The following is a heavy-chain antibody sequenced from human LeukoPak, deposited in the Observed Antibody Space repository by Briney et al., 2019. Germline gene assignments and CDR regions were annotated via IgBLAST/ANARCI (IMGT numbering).Heavy chain of an antibody. Sequence: SETLSLTCTVSGGSISSSDFYWGWIRQPPGKGLEWIGSIYYSGSTYYNPSLETRVTISVDTSKNQFSLRLSSVTAADTAVYYCARQVVPGYYDYWGQGTLVTVSS. V-gene: IGHV4-39*01. CDR3: ARQVVPGYYDY. J-gene: IGHJ4*02. CDR1: GGSISSSDFY. D-gene: IGHD2-21*01. CDR2: IYYSGST.